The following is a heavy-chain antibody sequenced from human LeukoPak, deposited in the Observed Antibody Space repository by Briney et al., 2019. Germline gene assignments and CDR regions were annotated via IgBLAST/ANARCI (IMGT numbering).Heavy chain of an antibody. Sequence: SGPTLVNPTQTLTLTCTFSGFSLSTSGMCVSWIRQPPGKALEWLARIDWDDDKFYSTSLKTRLTISKDTSKNQVVLIMTNVDPVDTATYYCARMYHDSGSRRLDYWGQGTLVTVSS. D-gene: IGHD3-10*01. CDR1: GFSLSTSGMC. V-gene: IGHV2-70*17. CDR2: IDWDDDK. CDR3: ARMYHDSGSRRLDY. J-gene: IGHJ4*02.